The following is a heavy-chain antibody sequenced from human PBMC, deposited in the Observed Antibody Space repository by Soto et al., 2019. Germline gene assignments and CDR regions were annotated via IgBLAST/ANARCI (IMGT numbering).Heavy chain of an antibody. V-gene: IGHV3-33*01. CDR2: IWYDGSNK. J-gene: IGHJ6*02. CDR3: ATNRDGYRLPYGMDV. Sequence: PGGSLRLSCAASGFTFSSYGMHWVRQAPGKGLEWVAVIWYDGSNKYYADSVKGRFTISRDNSKNALYLQMNSLRAEDTAVYYCATNRDGYRLPYGMDVWGQGTTVTVSS. CDR1: GFTFSSYG. D-gene: IGHD5-12*01.